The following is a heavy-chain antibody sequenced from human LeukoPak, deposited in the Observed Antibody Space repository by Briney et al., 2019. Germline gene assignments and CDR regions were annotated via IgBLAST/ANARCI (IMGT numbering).Heavy chain of an antibody. CDR2: INHSGST. J-gene: IGHJ4*02. D-gene: IGHD2-21*02. CDR1: GGSFSGYY. V-gene: IGHV4-34*01. Sequence: SETLSLTCAVYGGSFSGYYWSWIRQPPGEGLEWIGEINHSGSTNYNPSLKSRVTISVDTSKNQFSLKLSSVTAADTAVYYCAITAAYCGGYCYSRYFDYWGQGTLVTVSS. CDR3: AITAAYCGGYCYSRYFDY.